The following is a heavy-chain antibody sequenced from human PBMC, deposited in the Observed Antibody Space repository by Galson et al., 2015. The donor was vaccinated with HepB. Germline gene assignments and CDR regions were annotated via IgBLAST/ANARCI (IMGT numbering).Heavy chain of an antibody. CDR2: ISYDGSNK. CDR3: AKDSGVRGGRRYYYDSSGYYRY. J-gene: IGHJ6*02. Sequence: SLRLSCAASGFTFSSYGMHWVRQAPGKGLEWVAVISYDGSNKYYADSVKGRFTISRDNSKNTLYLQMNSLRAEDTAVYYCAKDSGVRGGRRYYYDSSGYYRYWGQGTTVTVSS. V-gene: IGHV3-30*18. D-gene: IGHD3-22*01. CDR1: GFTFSSYG.